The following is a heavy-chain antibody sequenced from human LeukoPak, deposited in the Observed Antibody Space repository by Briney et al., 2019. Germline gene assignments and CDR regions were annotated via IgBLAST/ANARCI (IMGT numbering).Heavy chain of an antibody. D-gene: IGHD6-6*01. CDR2: ISWNSGSI. Sequence: PGGSLRLSCAASGFTFDDYAMHWVRQAPGKGLEWVSGISWNSGSIGYADSVKGRFTISRDNAKNSLYLQMNSLRAEDMALYYCAKGAARNYYYMDVWGKGTTVTVSS. J-gene: IGHJ6*03. CDR3: AKGAARNYYYMDV. CDR1: GFTFDDYA. V-gene: IGHV3-9*03.